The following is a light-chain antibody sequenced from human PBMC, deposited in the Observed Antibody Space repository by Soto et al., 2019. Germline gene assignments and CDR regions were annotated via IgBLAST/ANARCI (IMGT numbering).Light chain of an antibody. Sequence: QSVLRQPPSVSGAPGQRVTISCTGSSSNIGAGYDVHWYQQLPETAPKLLIYGNSNRPSGVPDRFSGSKSGTSASLAITGLQAEDEADYYCQSYDSSLSGFVVFGGGTKVTVL. V-gene: IGLV1-40*01. CDR2: GNS. CDR3: QSYDSSLSGFVV. CDR1: SSNIGAGYD. J-gene: IGLJ2*01.